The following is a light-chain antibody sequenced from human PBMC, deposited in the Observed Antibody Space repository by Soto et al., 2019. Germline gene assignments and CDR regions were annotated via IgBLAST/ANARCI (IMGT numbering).Light chain of an antibody. Sequence: DIQLTQSPSTLSASVGDRVTLTCRASQRIDRYLAWYQPQPGKAPKLLVYDASTLHSGVPSRGSGRGAATDCTLTISSLQPEDFETYYCPQLNRYTITFGPGTGLEIK. CDR1: QRIDRY. CDR3: PQLNRYTIT. V-gene: IGKV1-5*01. CDR2: DAS. J-gene: IGKJ5*01.